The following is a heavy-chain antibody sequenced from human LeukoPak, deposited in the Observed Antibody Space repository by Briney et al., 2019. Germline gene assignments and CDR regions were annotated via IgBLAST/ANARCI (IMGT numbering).Heavy chain of an antibody. J-gene: IGHJ4*02. Sequence: ASVKVSCKASGYTFTSYYMHWVRQAPGQGLEWMGWISAYNGNTNYAQKLQGRVTMTTDTSTSTAYMELRSLRSDDTAVYYCARDPVDGYSHFDYWGQGTLVTVSP. D-gene: IGHD5-24*01. V-gene: IGHV1-18*04. CDR2: ISAYNGNT. CDR1: GYTFTSYY. CDR3: ARDPVDGYSHFDY.